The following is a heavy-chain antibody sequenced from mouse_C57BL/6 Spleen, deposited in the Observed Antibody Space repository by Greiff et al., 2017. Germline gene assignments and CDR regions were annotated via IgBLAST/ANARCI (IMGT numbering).Heavy chain of an antibody. V-gene: IGHV5-4*03. CDR2: ISDGGSYT. CDR1: GFTFSSYA. J-gene: IGHJ4*01. CDR3: ARIGGNRGDCAMDY. Sequence: EVMLVESGGGLVKPGGSLKLSCAASGFTFSSYAMSWVRQTPEKRLEWVATISDGGSYTYYPDNVKGRFTISRDNAKNNLYLQMSHLKSEDTAMYYCARIGGNRGDCAMDYWGQGTSVTVSS. D-gene: IGHD2-1*01.